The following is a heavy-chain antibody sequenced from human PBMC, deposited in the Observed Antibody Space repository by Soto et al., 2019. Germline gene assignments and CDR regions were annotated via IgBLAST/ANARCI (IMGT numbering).Heavy chain of an antibody. Sequence: EVQLVESGGGLVKPGGSLRLSCAASGFTFSSYSMNWVRQAPGKGLEWVSSISSSSSYIYYADSVKGRFTISRDNAKNSLDLQMNSLRGEDTAVYYCARDSGDAYAFDIWGEGTMVTVSS. V-gene: IGHV3-21*01. J-gene: IGHJ3*02. CDR3: ARDSGDAYAFDI. CDR1: GFTFSSYS. CDR2: ISSSSSYI. D-gene: IGHD3-10*01.